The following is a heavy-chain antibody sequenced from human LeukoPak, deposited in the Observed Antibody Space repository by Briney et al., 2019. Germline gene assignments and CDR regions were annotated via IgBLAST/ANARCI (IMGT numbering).Heavy chain of an antibody. D-gene: IGHD2-2*01. J-gene: IGHJ4*02. CDR3: ASQTIVGVPAVLIPPGY. CDR1: GYTFTGYY. CDR2: ISAYNGNT. Sequence: ASVKVSCKASGYTFTGYYMHWVRQAPGQGLEWMGWISAYNGNTNYAQKLQGRVTMTTDTSTSTAYMELSSLRSEDTAVYYCASQTIVGVPAVLIPPGYWGQGTLVTVSS. V-gene: IGHV1-18*04.